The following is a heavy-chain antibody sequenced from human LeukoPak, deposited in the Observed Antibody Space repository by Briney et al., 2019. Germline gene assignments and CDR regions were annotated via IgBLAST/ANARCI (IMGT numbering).Heavy chain of an antibody. CDR1: GFTFSSYA. CDR3: ATYRQVLLPYES. V-gene: IGHV3-23*01. Sequence: GGSLRLSCAASGFTFSSYAMSWVRQAPGKGLEWVSAISGSGGSTYYADSVRGRFTISRDNSKSTLSLQMNSLRAEDTAIYYCATYRQVLLPYESWGQGALVTVSS. CDR2: ISGSGGST. D-gene: IGHD2-8*02. J-gene: IGHJ5*02.